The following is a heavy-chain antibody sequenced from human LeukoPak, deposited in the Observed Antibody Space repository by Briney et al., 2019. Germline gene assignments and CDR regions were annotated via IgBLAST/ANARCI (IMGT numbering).Heavy chain of an antibody. Sequence: SETLSLTCTVSGDSISTYYWSWIRQPPGKGLEWIGYIYYSVTSDYNPSLKSRVTISVDTSKNQFSLKVTSVTAADTAVYYCASPYSSRFDIWGQGTMVIVSS. CDR1: GDSISTYY. J-gene: IGHJ3*02. D-gene: IGHD6-13*01. CDR2: IYYSVTS. CDR3: ASPYSSRFDI. V-gene: IGHV4-59*08.